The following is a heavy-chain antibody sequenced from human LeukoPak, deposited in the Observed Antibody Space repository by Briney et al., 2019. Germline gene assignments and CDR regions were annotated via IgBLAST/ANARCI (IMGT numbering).Heavy chain of an antibody. CDR2: ISYDGSNK. Sequence: GRSLRLSCAASGFTFSSYGMHWVRQAPGKGLEWVAVISYDGSNKYYADSVKGRFTISRDNSKNTLYLQMNSLRAEDTAVYYCAKEGKYYDSSGYSGFDYWGQGTLVTVSS. CDR1: GFTFSSYG. V-gene: IGHV3-30*18. D-gene: IGHD3-22*01. CDR3: AKEGKYYDSSGYSGFDY. J-gene: IGHJ4*02.